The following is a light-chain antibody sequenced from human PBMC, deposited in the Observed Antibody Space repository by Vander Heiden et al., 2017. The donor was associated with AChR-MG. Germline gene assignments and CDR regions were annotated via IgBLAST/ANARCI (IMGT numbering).Light chain of an antibody. CDR3: QQYGNSPPWT. CDR1: QSVSSNS. CDR2: GIS. J-gene: IGKJ1*01. V-gene: IGKV3-20*01. Sequence: EIVLTQSPDTLSLSPGERATLSCRASQSVSSNSLAWYHQKPGRATRLLIYGISNRATGIPDRFSGSGSGTDFTLTISRLEPEDFAVYYCQQYGNSPPWTFGQGTKVEIK.